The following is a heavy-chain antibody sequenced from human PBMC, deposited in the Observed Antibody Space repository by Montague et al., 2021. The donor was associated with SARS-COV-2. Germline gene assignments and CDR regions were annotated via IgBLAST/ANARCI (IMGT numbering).Heavy chain of an antibody. J-gene: IGHJ5*02. D-gene: IGHD3-16*01. CDR1: GGSITTTSHY. CDR3: ARLGPGPQGEES. CDR2: IYYSGYT. V-gene: IGHV4-39*01. Sequence: SETLSLTCTVSGGSITTTSHYWGWIRQPPGKGLEWIGSIYYSGYTHYNPSLKTRLPLSVDTSTNQFSLKLSSVTAADTAVYHCARLGPGPQGEESWGQGTVVIVSS.